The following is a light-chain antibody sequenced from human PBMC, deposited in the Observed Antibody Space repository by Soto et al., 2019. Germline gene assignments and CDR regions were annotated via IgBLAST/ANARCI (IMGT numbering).Light chain of an antibody. Sequence: QSVLTQPASVSGSPGQSITISCTGTSSDVDAHNYVSWYQQYPGKAPKLMIYDVSNRPSGVSNRFSGSKSGNTASLTISGLQAEDEADYYCGSYTTSSNYVFGTGTKVTVL. CDR3: GSYTTSSNYV. CDR2: DVS. J-gene: IGLJ1*01. CDR1: SSDVDAHNY. V-gene: IGLV2-14*01.